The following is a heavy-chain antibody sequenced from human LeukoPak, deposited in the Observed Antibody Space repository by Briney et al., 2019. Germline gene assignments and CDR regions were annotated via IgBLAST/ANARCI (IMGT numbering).Heavy chain of an antibody. V-gene: IGHV1-46*01. D-gene: IGHD6-13*01. J-gene: IGHJ4*02. CDR1: GYTFTSNY. Sequence: ASVKVSFKSFGYTFTSNYMHWVRHAPGQGPEWMGVISPSGGSTTYAQKFQGRVTLTRDMSTSTDYLELSRLRSEDTAVYYCAREEQQLAVDYWGQGTLVTVSS. CDR2: ISPSGGST. CDR3: AREEQQLAVDY.